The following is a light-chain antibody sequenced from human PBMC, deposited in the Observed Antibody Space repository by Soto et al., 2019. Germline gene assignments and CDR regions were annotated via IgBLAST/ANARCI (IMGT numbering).Light chain of an antibody. CDR2: GGS. Sequence: EIVLTLSPRTLSLSPGERATLSCRACESVSSSYLAWYQEKPGQGPRLLIYGGSSRATGIPDRFSGSGSGTAHTPPTISMQSPDFVTSYSQQHNCIPPTFGRGTKVDIK. CDR3: QQHNCIPPT. J-gene: IGKJ4*01. CDR1: ESVSSSY. V-gene: IGKV3-20*01.